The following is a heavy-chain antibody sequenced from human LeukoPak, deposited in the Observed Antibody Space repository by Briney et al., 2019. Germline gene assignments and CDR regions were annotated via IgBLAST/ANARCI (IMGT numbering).Heavy chain of an antibody. D-gene: IGHD3-10*01. CDR2: INPSGGST. CDR3: ARFSYYYGSGSYLDV. J-gene: IGHJ6*02. Sequence: ASVKVSCKASGYTLTSYYMHWVRQAPGQGLEWMGIINPSGGSTSYAQKFQGRVTMTRDTSTSTVYMELSSLRSEDTAVYYCARFSYYYGSGSYLDVWGQGTTVTVSS. V-gene: IGHV1-46*01. CDR1: GYTLTSYY.